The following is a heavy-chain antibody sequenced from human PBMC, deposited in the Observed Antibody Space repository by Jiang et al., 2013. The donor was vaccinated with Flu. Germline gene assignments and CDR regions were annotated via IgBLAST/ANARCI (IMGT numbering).Heavy chain of an antibody. J-gene: IGHJ3*02. D-gene: IGHD2/OR15-2a*01. Sequence: QLLESGGGLVQPGGSLRLSCADSGFTFSNYAMNWVRQAPGKGPEWVSTISAGGGSTYYADSVKGRFTISRDNSKNTLYLQMNSLRVEDTAVYYCVSLVINAFNIWGQGTMVTVSS. CDR1: GFTFSNYA. CDR3: VSLVINAFNI. CDR2: ISAGGGST. V-gene: IGHV3-23*01.